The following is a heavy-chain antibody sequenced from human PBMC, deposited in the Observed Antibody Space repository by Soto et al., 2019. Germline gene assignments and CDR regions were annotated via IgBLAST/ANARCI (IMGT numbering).Heavy chain of an antibody. Sequence: QVQLQESGPGLVKPSQTLSLTCTVSGGSISSGGYYWSWIRQHPGKGLEWIGYIYYSGSTYYNPSLTSRVTISVDTSKNQFSLKLSSVTAADTAVYYCARVSVAGTFELGYFDYWGQGTLVTVSS. CDR2: IYYSGST. D-gene: IGHD6-19*01. J-gene: IGHJ4*02. CDR1: GGSISSGGYY. V-gene: IGHV4-31*03. CDR3: ARVSVAGTFELGYFDY.